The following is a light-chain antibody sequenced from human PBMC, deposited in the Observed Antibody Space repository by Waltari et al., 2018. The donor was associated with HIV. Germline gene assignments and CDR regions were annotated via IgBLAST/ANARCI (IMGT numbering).Light chain of an antibody. CDR2: GAS. Sequence: EVVLTQSPGTLSLSPGERATVSCRASQTVSSKYFAWYQQIPGQAPRLLIYGASSRATGIPDKFSASGSGTDFTLTISRLEPEDFAVYYCQQCGNSPQDTFGQVTRLEI. CDR1: QTVSSKY. CDR3: QQCGNSPQDT. J-gene: IGKJ5*01. V-gene: IGKV3-20*01.